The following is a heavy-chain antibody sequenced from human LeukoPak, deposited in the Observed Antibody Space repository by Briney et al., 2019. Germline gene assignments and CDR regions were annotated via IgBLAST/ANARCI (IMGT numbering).Heavy chain of an antibody. Sequence: GGSLRLSCAASGFTFTHYWMSWVRQAPGKGLEWVANINQDGSETYYVDSVKGRFTISRDNAENSVYLQINSLRDEDTAVYYCARDAKSTTIFGEVPNETTYYYYYYMDVWGKGTTVTVSS. D-gene: IGHD3-3*01. J-gene: IGHJ6*03. CDR3: ARDAKSTTIFGEVPNETTYYYYYYMDV. V-gene: IGHV3-7*01. CDR1: GFTFTHYW. CDR2: INQDGSET.